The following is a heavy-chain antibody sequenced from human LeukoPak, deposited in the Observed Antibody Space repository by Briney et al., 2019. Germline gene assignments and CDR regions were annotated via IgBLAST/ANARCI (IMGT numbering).Heavy chain of an antibody. V-gene: IGHV4-38-2*02. CDR2: IYHSGST. J-gene: IGHJ3*02. CDR1: GYSISNGYY. Sequence: SETLSLTCTVSGYSISNGYYWGWIRQPPGKGLEWIGNIYHSGSTYYNPSLKSRVTISVDTSKNQFSLKLSSVTAADTAVYYCARDMFTMIVVGDAFDIWGQGTMVTVSS. D-gene: IGHD3-22*01. CDR3: ARDMFTMIVVGDAFDI.